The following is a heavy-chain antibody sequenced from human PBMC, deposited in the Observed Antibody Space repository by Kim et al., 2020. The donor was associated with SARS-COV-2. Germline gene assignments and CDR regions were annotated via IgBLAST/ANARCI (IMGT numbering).Heavy chain of an antibody. CDR2: INHSGST. J-gene: IGHJ6*02. D-gene: IGHD3-9*01. Sequence: SETLSLTCAVYGGSFSGYYWSWIRQPPGKGLEWIGEINHSGSTNYNPSLKSRVTISVDTSKNQFSLKLSSVTAADTAVYYCARNLRYFDWFDVWGQGTT. V-gene: IGHV4-34*01. CDR3: ARNLRYFDWFDV. CDR1: GGSFSGYY.